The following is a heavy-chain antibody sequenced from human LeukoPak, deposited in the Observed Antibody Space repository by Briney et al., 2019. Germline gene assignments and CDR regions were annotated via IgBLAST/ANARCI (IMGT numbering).Heavy chain of an antibody. Sequence: GGSLRLSCAASGITFSIYTMSWVRQAPGKGLEWVSRLNENGITNYADSVKGRFAISSDNAKSTLFLQMNSLRVDDTAVYYCARQDTSQALYAFDIWGQGTMVTVSS. D-gene: IGHD2/OR15-2a*01. CDR2: LNENGIT. V-gene: IGHV3-74*01. CDR3: ARQDTSQALYAFDI. CDR1: GITFSIYT. J-gene: IGHJ3*02.